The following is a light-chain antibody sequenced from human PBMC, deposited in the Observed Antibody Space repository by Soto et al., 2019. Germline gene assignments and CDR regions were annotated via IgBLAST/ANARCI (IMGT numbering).Light chain of an antibody. V-gene: IGKV1-5*01. J-gene: IGKJ1*01. Sequence: IQMTQSPSMLSSSVGDRVTITCRASQSVSSCLAWYQKKPREAPKLLIYDISRLESGVPSRFSGSGSGTELTLTISSLQTDDFANYYCQQYNGYSTWTFGQGTKVDIK. CDR1: QSVSSC. CDR3: QQYNGYSTWT. CDR2: DIS.